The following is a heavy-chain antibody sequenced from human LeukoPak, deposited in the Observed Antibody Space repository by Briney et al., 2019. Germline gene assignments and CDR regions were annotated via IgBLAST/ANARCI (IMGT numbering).Heavy chain of an antibody. J-gene: IGHJ4*02. CDR1: GFTFSSYA. CDR2: ISGSGGST. Sequence: GGSLRLSCAASGFTFSSYAMSWVRQAPGKGLEWVSAISGSGGSTYYADSVKGRFTISRDNSKNTLYLQMNSLRAEDTAVYYCAKGYVFRFLEWLSRFDYWGQGTLVTVSS. D-gene: IGHD3-3*01. V-gene: IGHV3-23*01. CDR3: AKGYVFRFLEWLSRFDY.